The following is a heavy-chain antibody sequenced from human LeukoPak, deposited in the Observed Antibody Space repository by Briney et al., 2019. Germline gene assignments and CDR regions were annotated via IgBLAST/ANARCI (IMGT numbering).Heavy chain of an antibody. CDR2: IYYSGST. CDR1: GGSISSGGYY. V-gene: IGHV4-31*03. CDR3: ARGTLNSSGYYRGWYYFDY. D-gene: IGHD3-22*01. Sequence: SQTLSLTCTVSGGSISSGGYYWSWIRQHPGTGLEWIGYIYYSGSTYYNPSLKSRVTISVDTSKNQFSLKLSSVTAADTAVYYCARGTLNSSGYYRGWYYFDYWGQGTLVTVSS. J-gene: IGHJ4*02.